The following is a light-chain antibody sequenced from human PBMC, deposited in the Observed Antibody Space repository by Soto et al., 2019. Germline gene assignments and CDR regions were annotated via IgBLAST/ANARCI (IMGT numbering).Light chain of an antibody. CDR2: EVS. V-gene: IGKV2D-29*02. J-gene: IGKJ5*01. CDR3: MQSTQLPPT. Sequence: IVLTQSPLSLAVTPGEPASISCRSSQSLLKTDGFQYLDWYLQKPGQSPQLLIYEVSTRVSGVPDRFSGSGSGTDFTLEISLVETDDVGIYYCMQSTQLPPTFGQGTRLEIK. CDR1: QSLLKTDGFQY.